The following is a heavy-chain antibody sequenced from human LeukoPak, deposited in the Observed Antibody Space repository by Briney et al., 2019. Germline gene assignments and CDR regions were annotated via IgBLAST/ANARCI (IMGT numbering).Heavy chain of an antibody. Sequence: SETLSLTCTISGGSISSYSWNWIRQPPGKGLEWIAYIYYSGSTNCNPSLRSRVTMSVDTSKNQFSLKLSSVTAADTAVYYCARGRNDFDYWGQGTLVTVSS. J-gene: IGHJ4*02. CDR2: IYYSGST. V-gene: IGHV4-59*01. CDR1: GGSISSYS. CDR3: ARGRNDFDY. D-gene: IGHD1-1*01.